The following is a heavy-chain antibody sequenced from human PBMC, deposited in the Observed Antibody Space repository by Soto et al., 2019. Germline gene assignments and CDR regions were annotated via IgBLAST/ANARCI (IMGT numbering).Heavy chain of an antibody. CDR3: ARVTGIAAAGTWWFDP. V-gene: IGHV4-30-4*01. D-gene: IGHD6-13*01. J-gene: IGHJ5*02. Sequence: SETLSLTCTVSGGSISSGDYYGSWIRHPPGKGLEWIGYIYYSGSTYYNPSLKSRVTISVDTSKNQFSLKLSSVTAADTAVYYCARVTGIAAAGTWWFDPWGQGTLVTVSS. CDR2: IYYSGST. CDR1: GGSISSGDYY.